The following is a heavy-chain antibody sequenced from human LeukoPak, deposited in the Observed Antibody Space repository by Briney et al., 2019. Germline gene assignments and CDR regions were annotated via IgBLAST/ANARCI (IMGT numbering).Heavy chain of an antibody. CDR2: ISAYNGNT. Sequence: GASVKVSCKASGYTFTSYGISWVRQAPGQGLEWMGWISAYNGNTNYAQKLQGRVTMTRDTSTSTVYMELSSLRSEDTAVYYCARRWVCSSTSCYRIPYFDYWGQGTLVTVSS. J-gene: IGHJ4*02. V-gene: IGHV1-18*01. D-gene: IGHD2-2*02. CDR3: ARRWVCSSTSCYRIPYFDY. CDR1: GYTFTSYG.